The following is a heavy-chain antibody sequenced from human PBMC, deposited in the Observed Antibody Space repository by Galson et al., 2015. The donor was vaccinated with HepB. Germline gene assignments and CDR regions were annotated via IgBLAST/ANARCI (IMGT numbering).Heavy chain of an antibody. CDR3: TTVVTAAPNDAFDI. CDR2: IKSKSDGGTA. D-gene: IGHD6-13*01. V-gene: IGHV3-15*01. Sequence: SLRLSCAASGLTVSNAWMTWVRQAPGKGLEWVGRIKSKSDGGTADYAAPVKGRFTISRDDSKNTLFLQMTNLKTEDTALYYCTTVVTAAPNDAFDIWGQGTMVTVSS. J-gene: IGHJ3*02. CDR1: GLTVSNAW.